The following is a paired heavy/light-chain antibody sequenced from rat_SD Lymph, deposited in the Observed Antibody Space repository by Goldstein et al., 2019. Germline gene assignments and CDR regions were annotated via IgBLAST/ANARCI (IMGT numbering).Heavy chain of an antibody. CDR3: ARQGDYYFDY. CDR1: GFTFSNYG. J-gene: IGHJ2*01. D-gene: IGHD4-2*01. V-gene: IGHV5-34*01. Sequence: EVQLVESGGGLVQPGRSLKLSCVASGFTFSNYGMNWIRQAPGKGLEWVAYISSGSSYIYYAETVKGRFTISRDNAKNTLYLQMTSLRSEDTALYYCARQGDYYFDYWGQGVMVTVSS. CDR2: ISSGSSYI.
Light chain of an antibody. V-gene: IGKV10S6*01. CDR2: YAS. J-gene: IGKJ2-1*01. Sequence: AIQVTQSPTSLSASLGDRVTLTCRASQDINNKMAWYQQKPGEVPQLLIYYASTLQSGTPSRFSGSGSGTDFSFTISHLQSEDFATYYCLQGYSLYTFGAGTKLELK. CDR1: QDINNK. CDR3: LQGYSLYT.